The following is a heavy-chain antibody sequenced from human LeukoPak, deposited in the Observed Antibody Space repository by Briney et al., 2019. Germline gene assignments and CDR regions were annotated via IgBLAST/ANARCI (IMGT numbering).Heavy chain of an antibody. V-gene: IGHV4-39*01. CDR1: GGSISSSSYY. Sequence: SETLSLTRTVSGGSISSSSYYWGWIRQPPGKGLEWIGSIYYSGSTYYNPSLKSRVTISVDTSKNQFSLKLSSVTAADTAVYYCARHIYCSGGSCYRVRFDPWGQGTLVTVSS. CDR3: ARHIYCSGGSCYRVRFDP. D-gene: IGHD2-15*01. CDR2: IYYSGST. J-gene: IGHJ5*02.